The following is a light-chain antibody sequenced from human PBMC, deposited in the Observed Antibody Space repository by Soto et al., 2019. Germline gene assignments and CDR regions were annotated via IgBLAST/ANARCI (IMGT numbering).Light chain of an antibody. J-gene: IGKJ4*01. CDR2: STS. V-gene: IGKV3-15*01. Sequence: ETVMTQSPVTLSASPGERATLSCWASQSVYSNLAWYQQKPGQAPRLLIYSTSTRATGIPARFSGSGSGTEYTLTISSLQSEHFAVAYCQQYNPWSLTFGGGTKVEIK. CDR1: QSVYSN. CDR3: QQYNPWSLT.